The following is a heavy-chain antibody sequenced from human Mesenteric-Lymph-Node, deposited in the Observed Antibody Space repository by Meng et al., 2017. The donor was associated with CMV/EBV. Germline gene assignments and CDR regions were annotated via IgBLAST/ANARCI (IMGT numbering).Heavy chain of an antibody. CDR1: GFTFSAYSDYY. CDR3: ARGRRGPSQMATISYFDY. CDR2: ISGSGTTI. J-gene: IGHJ4*02. V-gene: IGHV3-11*04. Sequence: GESLKISCAGSGFTFSAYSDYYMSWIRQAPGKGLECVSHISGSGTTIYHADSVKGRFTISRDNAKNSLYLQMNSLRAEDTAVYYCARGRRGPSQMATISYFDYWGQGTLVTVSS. D-gene: IGHD5-24*01.